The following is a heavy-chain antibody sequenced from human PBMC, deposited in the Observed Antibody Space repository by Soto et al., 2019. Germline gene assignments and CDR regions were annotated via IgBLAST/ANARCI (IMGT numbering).Heavy chain of an antibody. CDR1: GFTFSSYS. Sequence: GGSLRLSCAASGFTFSSYSMNWVRQAPGKGLEWVSSISSSSSYIYYADSVKGRFTISRDNAKNSLYLQMNSLRAEDTAVYYCAIYCSSTSCNLGWGQGTLVTVSS. D-gene: IGHD2-2*01. CDR3: AIYCSSTSCNLG. J-gene: IGHJ4*02. V-gene: IGHV3-21*01. CDR2: ISSSSSYI.